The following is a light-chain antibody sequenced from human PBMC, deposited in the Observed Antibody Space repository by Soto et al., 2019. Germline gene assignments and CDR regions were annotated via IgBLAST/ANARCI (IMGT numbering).Light chain of an antibody. CDR1: QSISSY. Sequence: DIQMTQAPSSLSASVGDRGTITWRASQSISSYLNWYQQKPGEAPKLLIYDASALPRGVPARFSGSGSGTKFTLTIASLQPDDFATYYCQQYETFSGTFGPGTKVDI. CDR3: QQYETFSGT. V-gene: IGKV1-39*01. CDR2: DAS. J-gene: IGKJ1*01.